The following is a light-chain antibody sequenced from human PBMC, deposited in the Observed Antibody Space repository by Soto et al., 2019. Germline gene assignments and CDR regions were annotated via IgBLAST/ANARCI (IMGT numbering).Light chain of an antibody. J-gene: IGKJ1*01. Sequence: DMQMNQYPSTLSASVGDRVTITCRASQSISSWLAWYQQRPGKAPKLLIYKASSLESGGPSRISGSGSGTEFTLTIRSLQPDDFATYYCQQYGRTFGLGTKVDIK. V-gene: IGKV1-5*03. CDR2: KAS. CDR3: QQYGRT. CDR1: QSISSW.